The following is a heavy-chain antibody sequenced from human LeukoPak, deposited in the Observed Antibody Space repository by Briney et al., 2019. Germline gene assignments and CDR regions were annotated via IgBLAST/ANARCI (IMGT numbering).Heavy chain of an antibody. CDR1: GYTFTSYA. CDR2: INTNTGNP. Sequence: ASVKVSCKASGYTFTSYAMNWVRQAPGQGLEWMGWINTNTGNPTYAQGFTGRFVFSLDTSVSTAYLQISSLKAEDTAVYYCAREGYGDYPNYYYYGMDVWGQGTTVTVSS. CDR3: AREGYGDYPNYYYYGMDV. J-gene: IGHJ6*02. V-gene: IGHV7-4-1*02. D-gene: IGHD4-17*01.